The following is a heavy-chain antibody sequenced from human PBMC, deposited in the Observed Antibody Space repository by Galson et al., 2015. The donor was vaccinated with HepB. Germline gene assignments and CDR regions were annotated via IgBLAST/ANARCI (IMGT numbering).Heavy chain of an antibody. CDR1: GFTFDNYG. CDR2: INWNGGST. D-gene: IGHD4-17*01. CDR3: ARSTIRFDYDYQGVSYYYYYGIDG. J-gene: IGHJ6*02. Sequence: SLRLSCAASGFTFDNYGMSWVRQAPGKGLEWVSGINWNGGSTGYADSVKGRFTISRDNAKNSLYLQMNSLRAEDTALYYCARSTIRFDYDYQGVSYYYYYGIDGWGQGTTVTVSS. V-gene: IGHV3-20*04.